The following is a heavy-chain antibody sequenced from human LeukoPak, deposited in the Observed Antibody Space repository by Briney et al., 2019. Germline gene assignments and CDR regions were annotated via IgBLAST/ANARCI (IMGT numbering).Heavy chain of an antibody. Sequence: SETLSLTCTVSGGSISSYSWSWVRQPPGQGLEWIGEISLTGLTHYNPSLESRVTVSLGKSKNQLSLNLTSVTAADTAVYYCSRENGAFSPFGYWGQGILVTV. D-gene: IGHD2-8*01. CDR3: SRENGAFSPFGY. CDR2: ISLTGLT. CDR1: GGSISSYS. V-gene: IGHV4-59*12. J-gene: IGHJ4*02.